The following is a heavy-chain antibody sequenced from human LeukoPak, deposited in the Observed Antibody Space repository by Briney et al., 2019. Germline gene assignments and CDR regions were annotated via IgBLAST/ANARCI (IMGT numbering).Heavy chain of an antibody. CDR1: GFTFSSYW. Sequence: PGGSLRLFCAASGFTFSSYWMHWVRQAPGKGLVWVSRINSDGSSTSYADSVKGRFTISRDNAKNTLYLQMNSLRAEDTAVYYCARDDRYSAFDYWGQGTLVTVSS. CDR3: ARDDRYSAFDY. CDR2: INSDGSST. V-gene: IGHV3-74*01. J-gene: IGHJ4*02. D-gene: IGHD5-18*01.